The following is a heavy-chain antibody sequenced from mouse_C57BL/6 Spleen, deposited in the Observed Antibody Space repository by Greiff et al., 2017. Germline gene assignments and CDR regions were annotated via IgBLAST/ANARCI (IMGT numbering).Heavy chain of an antibody. D-gene: IGHD2-2*01. Sequence: EVKLMESGAELVRPGASVKLSCTASGFKIKDDYMHWVKQRPEQGLEWIGWIDPENGDTEYASKFQGKATITADTSSNTAYLQLSSLTSEDTAVYYCTTPYGYGGRDYWGQGTSVTVSS. CDR2: IDPENGDT. J-gene: IGHJ4*01. CDR1: GFKIKDDY. CDR3: TTPYGYGGRDY. V-gene: IGHV14-4*01.